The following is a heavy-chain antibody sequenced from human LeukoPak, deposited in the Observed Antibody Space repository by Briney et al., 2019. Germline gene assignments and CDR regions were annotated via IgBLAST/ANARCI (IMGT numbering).Heavy chain of an antibody. J-gene: IGHJ3*02. D-gene: IGHD4-23*01. CDR1: GFTFSSYW. CDR3: ARRHVGGNSPGAFDI. Sequence: GGSLTLSCAASGFTFSSYWMHWVRQAPGKGLVWVSRINTDGSSTSYADPGKGRFPISRENAKNTLYLQMNSLRAEHTAVYFCARRHVGGNSPGAFDIWGQGTMVTVSS. CDR2: INTDGSST. V-gene: IGHV3-74*01.